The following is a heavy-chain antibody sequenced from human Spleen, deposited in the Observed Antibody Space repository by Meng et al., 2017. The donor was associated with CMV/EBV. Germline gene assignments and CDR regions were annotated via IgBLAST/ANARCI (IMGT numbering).Heavy chain of an antibody. CDR3: AIDGGGYCSS. CDR2: IRDKANSYMT. D-gene: IGHD6-13*01. Sequence: GGSLRLSCAASGVTFNYYYIHWVRQAPGKGLEWVGRIRDKANSYMTEYAASVKGKFSISRDDSKNSVYLQMNSLQSEDTAVYFCAIDGGGYCSSWGQGTLVTVSS. J-gene: IGHJ4*02. V-gene: IGHV3-72*01. CDR1: GVTFNYYY.